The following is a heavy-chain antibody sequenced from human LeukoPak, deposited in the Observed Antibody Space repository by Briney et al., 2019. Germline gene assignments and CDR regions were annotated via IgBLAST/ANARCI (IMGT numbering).Heavy chain of an antibody. D-gene: IGHD6-19*01. CDR1: GFTVSRSV. J-gene: IGHJ2*01. CDR3: AKSEEQWLAYWYFDL. CDR2: ISYDGSNK. Sequence: GRSLSLSCAASGFTVSRSVMHWVRQAPGKGLEWVAVISYDGSNKYYADSVKGRFTISRDNSKNTLYLQMNSLRAEDTAVYYCAKSEEQWLAYWYFDLWGRGTLVTVSS. V-gene: IGHV3-30*18.